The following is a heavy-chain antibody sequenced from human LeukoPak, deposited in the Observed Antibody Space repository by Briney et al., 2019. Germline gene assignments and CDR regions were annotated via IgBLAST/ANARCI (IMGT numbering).Heavy chain of an antibody. Sequence: SETLSLTCAVSDGSISSGGYSWSWIRQPPGKGLEWIGYIYHSGSTYYNPSLKSRVTISVDRSKNQFSLKLSSVTAADTAVYYCARGGGGASSPYYYYGMDVWGQGTTVTVSS. J-gene: IGHJ6*02. CDR1: DGSISSGGYS. D-gene: IGHD2-15*01. V-gene: IGHV4-30-2*01. CDR3: ARGGGGASSPYYYYGMDV. CDR2: IYHSGST.